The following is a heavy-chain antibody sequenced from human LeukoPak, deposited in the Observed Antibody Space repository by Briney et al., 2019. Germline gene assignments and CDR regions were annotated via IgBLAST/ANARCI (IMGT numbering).Heavy chain of an antibody. D-gene: IGHD5-12*01. CDR3: HPGRGNEPHYFNY. Sequence: GGSLRLSCAASGFIFSSYAMNWVRQAPGKGLEWVGFIRYDGSDKYYADSVKGRFTISRDNSKNTLYLQMNSLRPEDTAVYYCHPGRGNEPHYFNYWGQGTLVTVSS. CDR2: IRYDGSDK. CDR1: GFIFSSYA. V-gene: IGHV3-30*02. J-gene: IGHJ4*02.